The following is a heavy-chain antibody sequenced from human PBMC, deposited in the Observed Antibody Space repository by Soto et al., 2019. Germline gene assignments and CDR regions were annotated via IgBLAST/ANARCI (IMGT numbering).Heavy chain of an antibody. CDR1: GYTFTGYY. D-gene: IGHD3-3*01. Sequence: ASVQVSCKASGYTFTGYYMHWVRQAPGQGLEWMGWINPNSGGTNYAQKFEGWVTMTRDTSISTAYMELSRLRSDDTAVYYCARGYDFWSGYYTGVGSSWGQGTLVTVSS. J-gene: IGHJ4*02. CDR2: INPNSGGT. V-gene: IGHV1-2*04. CDR3: ARGYDFWSGYYTGVGSS.